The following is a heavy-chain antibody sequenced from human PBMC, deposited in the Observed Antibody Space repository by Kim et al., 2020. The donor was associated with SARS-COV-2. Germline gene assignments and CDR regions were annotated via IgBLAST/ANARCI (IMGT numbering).Heavy chain of an antibody. J-gene: IGHJ6*02. CDR1: GYSFTSYW. V-gene: IGHV5-10-1*01. Sequence: GESLKISCKGSGYSFTSYWISWVRQMPGKGLEWMGRIDPSDSYTNYSPSFQGHVTISADKSISTAYLQWSSLKASDTAMYYCARRSGGGSSWSISTYYYYGMDVWGQGTTVTVSS. CDR3: ARRSGGGSSWSISTYYYYGMDV. D-gene: IGHD6-13*01. CDR2: IDPSDSYT.